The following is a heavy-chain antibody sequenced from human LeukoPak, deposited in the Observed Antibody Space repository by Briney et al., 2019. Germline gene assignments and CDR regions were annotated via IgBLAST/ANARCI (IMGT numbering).Heavy chain of an antibody. CDR2: INHSGST. Sequence: KPSETLSLTCAVYGGSFSGFYWSWIRQPPGKGLEWIGEINHSGSTNNSPSLKSRVTISVDTSKNQFSLNLTSVTAADTAVYYCAKSNGYGLVDIWGQGTMVTVSS. D-gene: IGHD3-10*01. CDR1: GGSFSGFY. J-gene: IGHJ3*02. V-gene: IGHV4-34*01. CDR3: AKSNGYGLVDI.